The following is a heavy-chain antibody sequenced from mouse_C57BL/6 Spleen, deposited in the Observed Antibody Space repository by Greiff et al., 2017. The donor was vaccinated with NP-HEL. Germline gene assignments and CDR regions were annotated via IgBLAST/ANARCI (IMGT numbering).Heavy chain of an antibody. J-gene: IGHJ4*01. D-gene: IGHD2-3*01. V-gene: IGHV15-2*01. CDR3: ARGPIYDGYYVGAMDY. Sequence: QVQLQQSGSELRSPGSSVKLSCKDFDSEVFPIAYMSWVRQKPGHRFEWIGGILPSIGRTIYGEKFEDKATLDADTLSNTAYLELNSLTSEDSAIYYCARGPIYDGYYVGAMDYWGQGTSVTVSS. CDR2: ILPSIGRT. CDR1: DSEVFPIAY.